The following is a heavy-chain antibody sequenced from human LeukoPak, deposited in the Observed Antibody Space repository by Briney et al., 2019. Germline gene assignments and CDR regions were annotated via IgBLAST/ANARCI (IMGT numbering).Heavy chain of an antibody. Sequence: SETLSLTCAVYGGSFSGYYWSWIRQPPGKGLEWIGEINHSGSTNYNPSLKSRVTISVDTSKNQLSLKLSSVTAADTAVYYCARAFMYYYDSSGYYAGYYYYGMDVWGQGTTVTVSS. CDR2: INHSGST. D-gene: IGHD3-22*01. J-gene: IGHJ6*02. CDR3: ARAFMYYYDSSGYYAGYYYYGMDV. CDR1: GGSFSGYY. V-gene: IGHV4-34*01.